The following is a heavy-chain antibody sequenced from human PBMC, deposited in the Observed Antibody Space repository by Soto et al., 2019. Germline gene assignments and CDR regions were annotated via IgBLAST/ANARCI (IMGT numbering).Heavy chain of an antibody. CDR1: GYSFTSYW. V-gene: IGHV5-51*03. J-gene: IGHJ6*02. CDR2: IYPGDSDT. D-gene: IGHD3-22*01. CDR3: ARTYYCDSSALQGDYGMDV. Sequence: EVQLVQSGAEVKKPGESLKISCKGSGYSFTSYWIGWVRQMPGKGLEWMGIIYPGDSDTRYSPSFQGQVTISADKAIRTAYLQWSSLKASDTAMYYWARTYYCDSSALQGDYGMDVWGQGTTVTVSS.